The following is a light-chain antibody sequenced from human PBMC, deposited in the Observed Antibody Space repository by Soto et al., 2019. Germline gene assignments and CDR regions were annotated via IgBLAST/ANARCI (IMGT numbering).Light chain of an antibody. V-gene: IGKV1-5*01. CDR2: DFX. CDR3: QQYGSSPSRT. Sequence: DIPMTKSPSTLSASVGDTFTITCRASQRISGWLAWHQQKAGKAPKLLXXDFXALKRGVPSRFSGSGSGTDFTLTISRLEPEYFAVYYCQQYGSSPSRTFGQGTRLEIK. CDR1: QRISGW. J-gene: IGKJ5*01.